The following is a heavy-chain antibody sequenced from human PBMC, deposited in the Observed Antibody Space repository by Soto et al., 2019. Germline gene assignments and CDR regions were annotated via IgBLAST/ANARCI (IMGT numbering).Heavy chain of an antibody. CDR1: GFTFSSYW. CDR3: ARDLMVYAIKGEYYFDY. CDR2: IKQDGSEK. D-gene: IGHD2-8*01. V-gene: IGHV3-7*05. Sequence: GGSLRLSCAASGFTFSSYWMSWVRQAPGKGLEWVANIKQDGSEKYYVDSVKGRFTISRDNAKSSLYLQMNSLRAEDTAVYYCARDLMVYAIKGEYYFDYWGQGTLVTVSS. J-gene: IGHJ4*02.